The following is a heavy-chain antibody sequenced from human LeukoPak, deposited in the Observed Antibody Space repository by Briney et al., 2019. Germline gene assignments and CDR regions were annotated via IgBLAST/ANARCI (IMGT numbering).Heavy chain of an antibody. V-gene: IGHV4-39*01. D-gene: IGHD2-15*01. CDR3: ARHVGYCSSDTCYSAWYFDL. Sequence: SETLSLTCTVSGGSISVTNYYWGWIRQPPGEGLEWIGSIYYSGSTYYNPSLKSRVTASVDTSKNQFSLKLSSVTAADTAVYYCARHVGYCSSDTCYSAWYFDLWGRGTLVTVSS. J-gene: IGHJ2*01. CDR2: IYYSGST. CDR1: GGSISVTNYY.